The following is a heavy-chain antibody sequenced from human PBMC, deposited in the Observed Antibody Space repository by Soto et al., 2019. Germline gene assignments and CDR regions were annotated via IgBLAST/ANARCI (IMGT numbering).Heavy chain of an antibody. CDR1: GFTFRLHA. J-gene: IGHJ3*02. Sequence: GGSLRLSCTASGFTFRLHAMYWVRQAPDKGLEWVTAITYDGTTEYYTDSVKGRFSISRDNPKSTLYLQMNGLRAEDTALYYCAMGYFSPDTFDIWGRGTMVTVSS. CDR3: AMGYFSPDTFDI. V-gene: IGHV3-30*03. D-gene: IGHD5-18*01. CDR2: ITYDGTTE.